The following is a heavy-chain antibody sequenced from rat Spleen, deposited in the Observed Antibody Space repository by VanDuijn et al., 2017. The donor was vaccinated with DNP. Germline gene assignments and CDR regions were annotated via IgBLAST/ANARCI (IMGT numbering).Heavy chain of an antibody. V-gene: IGHV5-58*01. CDR1: GFTFSSYW. CDR2: ITYDGGTT. Sequence: EVQLVETGGGLVQPGRSLKLSCVASGFTFSSYWMYWIRQTPTKGLEWVSSITYDGGTTYYRDSVKGRFTISRDNAKSSLYLQMNSLRSEDTATYYCARWITTAHLDYWGQGVMVTVSS. J-gene: IGHJ2*01. D-gene: IGHD1-11*01. CDR3: ARWITTAHLDY.